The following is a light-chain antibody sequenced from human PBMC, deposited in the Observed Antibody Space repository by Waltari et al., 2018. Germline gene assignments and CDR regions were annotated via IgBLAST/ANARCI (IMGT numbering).Light chain of an antibody. J-gene: IGKJ2*01. CDR2: KAS. Sequence: DIQMTQSPSTLSASVGDRVTITCRASQSISSWVTCYQQKPGKAPKARIYKASSLESGVPSRFSGGGSGTEVTLTISSLQPDDFATYYCQQYKTYSYTFGQGTKLEIK. V-gene: IGKV1-5*03. CDR3: QQYKTYSYT. CDR1: QSISSW.